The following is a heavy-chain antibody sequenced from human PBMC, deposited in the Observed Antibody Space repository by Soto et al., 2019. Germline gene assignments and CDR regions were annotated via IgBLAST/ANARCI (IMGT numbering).Heavy chain of an antibody. D-gene: IGHD3-3*01. CDR1: GFTFNSYG. CDR2: ISYDGSNK. Sequence: PGGSLRLSCAASGFTFNSYGMHWVRQAPGKGLEWVAVISYDGSNKYYADSVKGRFTISRDNSKNTLYLQMNSLRAEDTAVYYCAKEYYDFWSGYWRDYYYYYMDVWGKGTTVTVSS. V-gene: IGHV3-30*18. CDR3: AKEYYDFWSGYWRDYYYYYMDV. J-gene: IGHJ6*03.